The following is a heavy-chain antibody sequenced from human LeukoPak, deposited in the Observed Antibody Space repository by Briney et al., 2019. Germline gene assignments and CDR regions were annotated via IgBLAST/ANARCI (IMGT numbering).Heavy chain of an antibody. D-gene: IGHD5-18*01. CDR1: GGSFSGYY. CDR2: INHSGST. CDR3: ARGRGYSYGQGVYYFDY. Sequence: SETLSLTCAVYGGSFSGYYWGWIRQPPGKGLEWIGEINHSGSTNYNPSLKSRVTISVDTSKNQFSLKLSSVTAADTAVYYCARGRGYSYGQGVYYFDYWGQGTLVTVSS. J-gene: IGHJ4*02. V-gene: IGHV4-34*01.